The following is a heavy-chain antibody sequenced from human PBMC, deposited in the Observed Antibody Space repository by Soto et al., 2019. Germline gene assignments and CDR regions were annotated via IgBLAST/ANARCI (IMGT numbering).Heavy chain of an antibody. CDR1: GFNVRANY. Sequence: EVQLVKSGGGLIQPGGSLRLSCAVSGFNVRANYMSWVRQAPGKGLEWVSVIYSGGTTYYADSVKGRFIISRDISKNTLYLHMNILRAEDTAVYYCHGYGYWGQGTLVTVSS. V-gene: IGHV3-53*01. CDR2: IYSGGTT. J-gene: IGHJ4*02. CDR3: HGYGY. D-gene: IGHD5-12*01.